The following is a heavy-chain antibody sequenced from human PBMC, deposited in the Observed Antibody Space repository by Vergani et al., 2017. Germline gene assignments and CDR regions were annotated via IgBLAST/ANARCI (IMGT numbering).Heavy chain of an antibody. CDR2: IIPIFGTA. D-gene: IGHD3-10*01. CDR3: AREDGSGSYRYYDYMDV. V-gene: IGHV1-69*01. Sequence: QVQLVQSGAEVKKPGSSVKVSCKASGGTFSSYAISWVRQAPGQGLEWMGGIIPIFGTANYAQKFQGRVTITADESTSTAYMELSSLRSEDTAVYYCAREDGSGSYRYYDYMDVWGKGTTVTVSS. J-gene: IGHJ6*03. CDR1: GGTFSSYA.